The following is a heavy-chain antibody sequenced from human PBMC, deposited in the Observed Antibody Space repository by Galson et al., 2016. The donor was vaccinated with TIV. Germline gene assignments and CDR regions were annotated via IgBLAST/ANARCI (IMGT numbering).Heavy chain of an antibody. Sequence: SLRLSCAASGFRFSYYNMNWVRQAPGKGLEWISYISKSTSTIFQADSVKGRFTISRDNAKSSLYLQMNSLRDDETAVYYCARDTGEGVDYWGQGTLVTVSS. V-gene: IGHV3-48*02. D-gene: IGHD2-8*02. CDR1: GFRFSYYN. CDR3: ARDTGEGVDY. CDR2: ISKSTSTI. J-gene: IGHJ4*02.